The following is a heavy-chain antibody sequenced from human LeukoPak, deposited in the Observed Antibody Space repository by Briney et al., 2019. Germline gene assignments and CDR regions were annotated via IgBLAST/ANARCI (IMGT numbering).Heavy chain of an antibody. CDR1: GFTFSSHG. D-gene: IGHD1-26*01. CDR2: ISDIGDST. Sequence: PGGSLRLSCAASGFTFSSHGMSWVRQAPGKGLEWVSAISDIGDSTYYADSVKGRFTISRDNSKNTLYLQMNSLRAEDTAMYYCAKLKDSGTYAWGQGTLVTVSS. CDR3: AKLKDSGTYA. V-gene: IGHV3-23*01. J-gene: IGHJ5*02.